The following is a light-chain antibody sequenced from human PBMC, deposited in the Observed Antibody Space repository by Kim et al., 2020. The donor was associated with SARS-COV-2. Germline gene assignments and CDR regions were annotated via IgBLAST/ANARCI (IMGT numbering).Light chain of an antibody. CDR3: QKCDSAPWT. CDR1: QDSSNY. J-gene: IGKJ1*01. V-gene: IGKV1-27*01. Sequence: ASVGDRVTITCRASQDSSNYLAWLQLKPGKAPKLLIYAASALQPGVPSRFSGSGSGTDFTLTVTSLQPEDVATYYCQKCDSAPWTFGQGTKVDIK. CDR2: AAS.